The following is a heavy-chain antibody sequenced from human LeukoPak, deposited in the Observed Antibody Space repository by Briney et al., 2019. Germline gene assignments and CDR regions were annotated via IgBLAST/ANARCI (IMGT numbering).Heavy chain of an antibody. J-gene: IGHJ4*01. D-gene: IGHD6-19*01. CDR2: LSGSGITT. Sequence: PGGSLRLSCAASGFTFSNSAMSWVRQAPGKGLEWVSILSGSGITTYYADSVTGRFTISRDNSKNTLYLQMNSLRAEDTAVYYCAKGIYSSGWSYFDYWGHGTLVTVSS. CDR1: GFTFSNSA. CDR3: AKGIYSSGWSYFDY. V-gene: IGHV3-23*01.